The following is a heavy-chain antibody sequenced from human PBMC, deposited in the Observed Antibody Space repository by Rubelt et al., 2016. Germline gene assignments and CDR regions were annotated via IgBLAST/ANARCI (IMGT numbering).Heavy chain of an antibody. D-gene: IGHD5-24*01. CDR2: ISGSGGST. CDR1: GFTFSSYA. J-gene: IGHJ6*02. Sequence: EVQLLESGGGLVQPGGSLRLSCAASGFTFSSYAMSWVRQAPGKGLEWVSAISGSGGSTYYAASVKGRFTISRDNSKNTLYLQMNSLRAEDTAVYYCAKGGDGYNPGYYYYYGMDVWGQGTTVTVSS. V-gene: IGHV3-23*01. CDR3: AKGGDGYNPGYYYYYGMDV.